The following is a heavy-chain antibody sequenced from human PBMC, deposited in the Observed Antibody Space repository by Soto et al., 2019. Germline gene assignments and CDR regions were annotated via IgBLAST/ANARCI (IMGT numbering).Heavy chain of an antibody. CDR1: GYTFTSYG. V-gene: IGHV1-18*04. CDR3: ARGSYISSWYSLDY. D-gene: IGHD6-13*01. Sequence: GASVKVSCKASGYTFTSYGISWVRQAPGQGLEWMGWISAHNGNTDYAQKFQGRVTMTTDTSTSTASMELRSLRSDDTAVYYCARGSYISSWYSLDYGGQGTLVTVSS. CDR2: ISAHNGNT. J-gene: IGHJ4*02.